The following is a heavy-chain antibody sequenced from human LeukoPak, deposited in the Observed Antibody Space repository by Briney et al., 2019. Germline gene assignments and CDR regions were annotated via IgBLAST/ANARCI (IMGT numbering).Heavy chain of an antibody. CDR2: INPNSGGT. V-gene: IGHV1-2*02. J-gene: IGHJ5*01. Sequence: ASVKVSCKASGYTFTDYYKHWVRQAPGQGLEWMGWINPNSGGTNYAQKFQGRVTMTRDTSISTAYMELSRLRSDDTAVYYCARDDVKFGSGIEFDPWGQGTLVTVSS. CDR1: GYTFTDYY. D-gene: IGHD1-26*01. CDR3: ARDDVKFGSGIEFDP.